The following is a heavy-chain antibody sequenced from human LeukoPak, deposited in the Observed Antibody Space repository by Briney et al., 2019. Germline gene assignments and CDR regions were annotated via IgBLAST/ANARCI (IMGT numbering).Heavy chain of an antibody. V-gene: IGHV1-8*01. CDR2: MNPNSGNT. CDR1: GYTFTSYD. CDR3: ARHGRYSSPYDY. Sequence: ASVKVSCKASGYTFTSYDSNWVRQATGQGLEWMGWMNPNSGNTDYAQKFQDRVTMTRNTSISTAYMELSSPRSEETAVYYCARHGRYSSPYDYWGQGTLVTVSS. J-gene: IGHJ4*02. D-gene: IGHD6-13*01.